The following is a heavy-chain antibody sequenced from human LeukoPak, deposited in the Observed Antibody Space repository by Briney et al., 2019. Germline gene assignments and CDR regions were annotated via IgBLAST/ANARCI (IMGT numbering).Heavy chain of an antibody. CDR2: ISSSGSTI. Sequence: PGGSLRLSCAASGFSFSDYYMSWIRQAPGKGMEWVSYISSSGSTIYYADSVKGRFTISRDNAKNSLYLQMNSLRAEDTAVYYCARDLYSGVPLDYWGQGTLVTVSS. D-gene: IGHD1-26*01. V-gene: IGHV3-11*01. CDR3: ARDLYSGVPLDY. J-gene: IGHJ4*02. CDR1: GFSFSDYY.